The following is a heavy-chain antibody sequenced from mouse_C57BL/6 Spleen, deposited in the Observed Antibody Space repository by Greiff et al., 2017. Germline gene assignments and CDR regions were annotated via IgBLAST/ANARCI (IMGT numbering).Heavy chain of an antibody. CDR3: ARGYDMDY. V-gene: IGHV5-17*01. CDR1: GFTFSDYG. Sequence: EVKLVESGGGLVEPGGSLKLSCAASGFTFSDYGMHWVRQAPEKGLEWVAYISSGSSTIYYADTVKGRFTISRDNAKNTLFLQMTRLRSEDTAMXYCARGYDMDYWGQGTSVTVSS. J-gene: IGHJ4*01. CDR2: ISSGSSTI.